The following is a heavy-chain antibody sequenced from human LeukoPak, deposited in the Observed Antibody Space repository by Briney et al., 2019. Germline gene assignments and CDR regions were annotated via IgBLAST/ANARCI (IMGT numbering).Heavy chain of an antibody. CDR1: GFTFSSYA. Sequence: GGSLRLSCAASGFTFSSYAMSWVRQAPGKGLEWVAVISYDGSNKYYADSVKGRFTISRDNSKNTLYLQMNSLRAEDTAVYYCARGSGGSSSLFDPWGQGTLVTVSS. V-gene: IGHV3-30-3*01. CDR2: ISYDGSNK. D-gene: IGHD2-15*01. CDR3: ARGSGGSSSLFDP. J-gene: IGHJ5*02.